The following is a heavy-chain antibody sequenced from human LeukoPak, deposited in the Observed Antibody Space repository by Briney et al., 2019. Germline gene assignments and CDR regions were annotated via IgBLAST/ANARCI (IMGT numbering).Heavy chain of an antibody. CDR3: ARGPLLSDY. Sequence: SETLSLTCAVYGGSFSGYYWSWIRQPPGKGLEWIGEINHSGSTNYNPSLKSRVTISVDTSKNQFSLKLSSVTAADTAVYYCARGPLLSDYWGQGTLVTVSS. V-gene: IGHV4-34*01. J-gene: IGHJ4*02. CDR2: INHSGST. D-gene: IGHD2/OR15-2a*01. CDR1: GGSFSGYY.